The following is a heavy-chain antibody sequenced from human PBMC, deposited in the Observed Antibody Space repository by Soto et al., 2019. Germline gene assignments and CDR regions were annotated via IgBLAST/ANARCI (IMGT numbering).Heavy chain of an antibody. CDR3: ARGGQRYFDWXFPNX. CDR2: IWYDGSNK. Sequence: GGSLRLSCAASGFTFSSYGMHWVRQAPGKGLEWVAVIWYDGSNKYYADSVKGRFTISRDNSKNTLYLQMNSLRAEDTAVYYCARGGQRYFDWXFPNXWGQGTLVTVSS. V-gene: IGHV3-33*01. D-gene: IGHD3-9*01. CDR1: GFTFSSYG. J-gene: IGHJ4*02.